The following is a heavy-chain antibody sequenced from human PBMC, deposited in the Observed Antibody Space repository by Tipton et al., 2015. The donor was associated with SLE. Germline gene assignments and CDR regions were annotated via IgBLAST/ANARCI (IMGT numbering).Heavy chain of an antibody. J-gene: IGHJ4*02. Sequence: TLSLTCTVSGGSINSYYWSWIRQPPGKGLEWIGYIYYSGSTNYNPSLKSRVTISVDTSKNQFSLKLSSVAAADTAVYYCARGGILTGYYVYFDYWGQGTLVTVSS. CDR2: IYYSGST. D-gene: IGHD3-9*01. CDR3: ARGGILTGYYVYFDY. CDR1: GGSINSYY. V-gene: IGHV4-59*12.